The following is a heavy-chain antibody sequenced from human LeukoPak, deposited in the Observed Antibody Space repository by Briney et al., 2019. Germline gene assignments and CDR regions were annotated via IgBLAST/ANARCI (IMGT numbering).Heavy chain of an antibody. Sequence: SETLSLTCAVYGGSFSGYYWSWIRQPPGKGLEWIGEINHSGSTNYNPSLKSRVTISVDTSKNQFSLKLSSVTAADTAVYYCARHRRITIDYWGQGTLVTVSS. D-gene: IGHD1-14*01. J-gene: IGHJ4*02. V-gene: IGHV4-34*01. CDR1: GGSFSGYY. CDR3: ARHRRITIDY. CDR2: INHSGST.